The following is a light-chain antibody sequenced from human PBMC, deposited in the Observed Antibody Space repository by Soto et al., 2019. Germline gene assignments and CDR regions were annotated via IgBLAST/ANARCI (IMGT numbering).Light chain of an antibody. V-gene: IGLV2-14*01. CDR3: SSYRRPRVV. Sequence: QSALTQPASVSGSPGQSITISCTGTSSDVGGYNYVSWYQQHPGKAPKLMISEVSNRPSGVSNRFSGSKSGNTASLTISGLQTEDEADYYCSSYRRPRVVFGGGTKLTVL. CDR1: SSDVGGYNY. J-gene: IGLJ2*01. CDR2: EVS.